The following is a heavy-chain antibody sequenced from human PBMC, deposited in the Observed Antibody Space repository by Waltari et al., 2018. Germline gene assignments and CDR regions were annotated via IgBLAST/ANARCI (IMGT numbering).Heavy chain of an antibody. CDR3: AGPRGGDNDY. J-gene: IGHJ4*02. CDR1: GGSISSGSYY. Sequence: QVQLQESGPGLVKPSQTLSLTCTVSGGSISSGSYYWSWIRQPAGKGLEWIGYIYTRGRTNYNPSLKSRVTISVDTSKNQFALKLSSVTAADTAVYYCAGPRGGDNDYWGQGTLVTVSS. CDR2: IYTRGRT. V-gene: IGHV4-61*09. D-gene: IGHD3-16*01.